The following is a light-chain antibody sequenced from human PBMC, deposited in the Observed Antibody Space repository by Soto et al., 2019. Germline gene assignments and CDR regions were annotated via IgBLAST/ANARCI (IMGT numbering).Light chain of an antibody. Sequence: IVLTQSPGTLSLSPGERATLSCRASQSVSSSYLAWYHQKPGQAPRLLLYGASTRATGIPDRFSGSGSGTDFTLTISGLEPEDFAVYYCQQYGSSSITFGQGTRLEIK. J-gene: IGKJ5*01. V-gene: IGKV3-20*01. CDR1: QSVSSSY. CDR2: GAS. CDR3: QQYGSSSIT.